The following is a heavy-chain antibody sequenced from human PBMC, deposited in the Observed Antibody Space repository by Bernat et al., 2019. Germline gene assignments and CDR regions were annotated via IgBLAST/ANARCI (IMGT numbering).Heavy chain of an antibody. J-gene: IGHJ6*03. Sequence: EVQLVESGGGLVQPGGSLRLSCAASGFTFSSYWMHWVCQAPGKGLVWVSRINSDGSSTSYADSVKGRFTISRDNAKNTLYLQMNSLRAEDTAVYYCARANIVVVPAAMSYYYYYMDVWGKGTTVTVSS. CDR1: GFTFSSYW. D-gene: IGHD2-2*01. CDR3: ARANIVVVPAAMSYYYYYMDV. V-gene: IGHV3-74*01. CDR2: INSDGSST.